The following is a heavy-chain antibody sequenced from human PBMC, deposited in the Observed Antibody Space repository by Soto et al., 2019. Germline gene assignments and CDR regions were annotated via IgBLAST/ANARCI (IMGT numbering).Heavy chain of an antibody. Sequence: SETLSLTCAVSGDSISNNNCWNWVRQPPGKGLEWIGEIYDSGTTNDNPSLKSRVTMSVDKSKNQFSLRLSPLTAADTAVYYCARRRITTFGVVITGYGMDVWGQGTTVTVSS. V-gene: IGHV4-4*02. CDR1: GDSISNNNC. J-gene: IGHJ6*02. D-gene: IGHD3-3*01. CDR3: ARRRITTFGVVITGYGMDV. CDR2: IYDSGTT.